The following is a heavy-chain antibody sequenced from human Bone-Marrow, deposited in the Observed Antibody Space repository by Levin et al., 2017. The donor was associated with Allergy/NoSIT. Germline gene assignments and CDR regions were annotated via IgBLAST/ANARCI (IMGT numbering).Heavy chain of an antibody. CDR1: GYSFTSYW. J-gene: IGHJ4*02. CDR2: IWPGDSDT. V-gene: IGHV5-51*01. D-gene: IGHD2-21*02. Sequence: GESLKISCKGSGYSFTSYWIGWVRQMPGKGLEWLGIIWPGDSDTRYSPSFQGQVTMSADKSVSTAYLQWATLKASDTAVYYCVRRGVTAEGGTNSFDLWGQGTLVTVSS. CDR3: VRRGVTAEGGTNSFDL.